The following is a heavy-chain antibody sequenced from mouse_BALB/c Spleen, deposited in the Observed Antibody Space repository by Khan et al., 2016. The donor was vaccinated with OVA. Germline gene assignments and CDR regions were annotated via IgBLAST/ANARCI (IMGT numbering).Heavy chain of an antibody. Sequence: QVQLKESGPGLVAPSQSLSITCTVSGFSLTSFGVYWVRQPPGKGLEWLGVIWADGSTNYNSALMSRLTISKDNSKSQVFLKMNSLQTDHTDMYYRDRGGSFVDYWGQGTTLTVSS. J-gene: IGHJ2*01. D-gene: IGHD1-1*02. CDR1: GFSLTSFG. CDR2: IWADGST. V-gene: IGHV2-9*02. CDR3: DRGGSFVDY.